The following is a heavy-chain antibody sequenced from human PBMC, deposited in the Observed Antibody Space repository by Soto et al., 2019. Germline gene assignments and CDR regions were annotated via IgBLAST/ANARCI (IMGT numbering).Heavy chain of an antibody. Sequence: PSETLSLTCTVSGGSISSSSYYWGWIRQPPGKGLEWIASIKYSGTTFYNPSLKSRVTLSVDTSKNQFALKLSSVTAAETAVYYCARPTNYFWSASYGMDVWGQGTTVTVSS. CDR3: ARPTNYFWSASYGMDV. D-gene: IGHD3-3*01. V-gene: IGHV4-39*01. CDR1: GGSISSSSYY. J-gene: IGHJ6*02. CDR2: IKYSGTT.